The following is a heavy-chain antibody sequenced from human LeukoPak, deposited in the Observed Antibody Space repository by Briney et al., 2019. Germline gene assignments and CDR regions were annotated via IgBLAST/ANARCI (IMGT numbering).Heavy chain of an antibody. CDR1: GGSISSSSYY. V-gene: IGHV4-39*01. CDR3: ARQDIAAVWFYDY. Sequence: SETLSLTCTVYGGSISSSSYYWGWIRQPPGKGLEWIGSIYYSGSTYYNPSLKSRVTISVDTSKNQFSLKLSSVTAADTAVYYCARQDIAAVWFYDYWGQGTLVTVSS. D-gene: IGHD6-13*01. J-gene: IGHJ4*02. CDR2: IYYSGST.